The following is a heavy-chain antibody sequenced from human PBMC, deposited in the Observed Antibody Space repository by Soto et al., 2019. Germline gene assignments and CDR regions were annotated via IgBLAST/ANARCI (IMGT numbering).Heavy chain of an antibody. CDR1: GGSINDDTYY. Sequence: PSETLSLTCTVSGGSINDDTYYWGWIRQPPGKGLEWIGYIYYSGSTYYNPSLKSRVTTSVDTSKNQFSLKLSSVTAADTAVYYCARHPSRRYYDSSGYYYPLVYGMDVWGQGTTVTVSS. D-gene: IGHD3-22*01. CDR3: ARHPSRRYYDSSGYYYPLVYGMDV. CDR2: IYYSGST. V-gene: IGHV4-30-4*01. J-gene: IGHJ6*02.